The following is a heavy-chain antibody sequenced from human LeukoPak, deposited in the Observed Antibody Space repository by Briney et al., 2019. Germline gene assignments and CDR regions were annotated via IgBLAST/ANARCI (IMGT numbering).Heavy chain of an antibody. V-gene: IGHV3-30*18. D-gene: IGHD6-13*01. CDR1: GFTFSSYG. CDR2: ISYDGSNK. J-gene: IGHJ5*02. Sequence: GGSLRLSCAASGFTFSSYGMHWVRQAPGKGLEWVAVISYDGSNKYYADSVKGRFTISRDNSKNTLYLQMNSLRAEDTAVYYCAKGTGSSSYNWFDPWGQGTLVTVSS. CDR3: AKGTGSSSYNWFDP.